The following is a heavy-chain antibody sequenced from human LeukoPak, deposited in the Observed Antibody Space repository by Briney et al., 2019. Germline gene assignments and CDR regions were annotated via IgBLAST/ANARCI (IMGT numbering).Heavy chain of an antibody. CDR3: VPSGGISQFYFDY. J-gene: IGHJ4*02. CDR2: ISPKSGGT. Sequence: GASVKVSCKASGYTFTGYYMHWVRQAPGQGLEWMGWISPKSGGTNYAQKFQGRVTMTRDTSISTAYMELSRLRSDDTAVYYSVPSGGISQFYFDYWGQGTLVTVSS. CDR1: GYTFTGYY. V-gene: IGHV1-2*02. D-gene: IGHD3-10*01.